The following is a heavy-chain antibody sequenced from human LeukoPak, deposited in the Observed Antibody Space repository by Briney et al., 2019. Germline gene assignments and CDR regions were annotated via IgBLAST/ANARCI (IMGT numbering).Heavy chain of an antibody. CDR2: ISAYNGNT. CDR1: GYTFTTYA. Sequence: GASVKVSCKASGYTFTTYAISWVRQAPGQGLEWMGWISAYNGNTKYAQKLQGRVTMTTDTSTSTAYMELRSLTSDDTAVYYCARVDCGSISCYYLMAYPDYWGQGTLVTVSP. V-gene: IGHV1-18*01. J-gene: IGHJ4*02. D-gene: IGHD2-2*01. CDR3: ARVDCGSISCYYLMAYPDY.